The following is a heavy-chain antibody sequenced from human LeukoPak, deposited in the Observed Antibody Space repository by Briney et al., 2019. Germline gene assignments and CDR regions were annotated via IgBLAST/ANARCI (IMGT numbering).Heavy chain of an antibody. J-gene: IGHJ5*02. Sequence: PGGSLRLSCAASGFTFSSYSMNWVRQAPGKGLEWVSSISSSSSYIYYADSVKGRFTISRDNAKNSLYLQMNSLRAEDTAVYYCAREYCSGGSCYSNWFDPLGPGNPGHRLL. V-gene: IGHV3-21*01. CDR1: GFTFSSYS. CDR3: AREYCSGGSCYSNWFDP. CDR2: ISSSSSYI. D-gene: IGHD2-15*01.